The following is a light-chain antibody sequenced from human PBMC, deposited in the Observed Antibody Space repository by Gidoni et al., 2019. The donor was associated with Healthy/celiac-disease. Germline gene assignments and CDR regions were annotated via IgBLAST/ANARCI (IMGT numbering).Light chain of an antibody. V-gene: IGKV3-20*01. Sequence: EIVLTLSPGTLSLSPGERATLSCRASQSVSSNYLAWYQQKPGQAPRLLIYGASSRATGIPDRFSGSGSGTDFTLTISRLEPEDFAVYYCQQYGSSRTFGQGTKVEIK. J-gene: IGKJ1*01. CDR3: QQYGSSRT. CDR2: GAS. CDR1: QSVSSNY.